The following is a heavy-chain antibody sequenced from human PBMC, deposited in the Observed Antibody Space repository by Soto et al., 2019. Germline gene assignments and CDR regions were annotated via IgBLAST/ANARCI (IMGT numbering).Heavy chain of an antibody. CDR3: AKRLQDTAMVLWALQEFDY. D-gene: IGHD5-18*01. CDR2: IIPIFGTA. J-gene: IGHJ4*02. Sequence: SVKVSCKASGGTFSNYAISWVRQAPGQGLEWMGGIIPIFGTANYAQKFQGRVTITADESTSTAYMELSSLRSEDTAVYYCAKRLQDTAMVLWALQEFDYWGQGTLVTVSS. CDR1: GGTFSNYA. V-gene: IGHV1-69*13.